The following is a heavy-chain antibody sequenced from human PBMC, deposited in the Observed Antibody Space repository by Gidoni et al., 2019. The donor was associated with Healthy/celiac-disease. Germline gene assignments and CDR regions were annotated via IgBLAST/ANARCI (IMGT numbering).Heavy chain of an antibody. Sequence: QVQLVESGGGVVQPGRSLRLSCAASGFTFSSYGMHWVRQAPGKGLEWVAVIWYDGSNKYYADSVKGRFTISRDNSKNTLYLQMNSLRAEDTAVYYCARDNGVPAAMGPYYYYGMDVWGQGTTVTVSS. CDR3: ARDNGVPAAMGPYYYYGMDV. CDR1: GFTFSSYG. J-gene: IGHJ6*02. D-gene: IGHD2-2*01. CDR2: IWYDGSNK. V-gene: IGHV3-33*01.